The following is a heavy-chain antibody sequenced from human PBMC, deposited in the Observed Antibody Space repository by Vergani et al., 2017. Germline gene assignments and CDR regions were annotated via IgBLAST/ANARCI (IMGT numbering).Heavy chain of an antibody. CDR1: GYTFTRYS. J-gene: IGHJ6*02. D-gene: IGHD2-15*01. CDR3: ARDRCGGGSCRTYYYYGMDV. V-gene: IGHV7-4-1*02. CDR2: IYTNTGNP. Sequence: QVQLVQSGSELMKPGASVKVSCKASGYTFTRYSNNWVRQAPGHGLEWMGWIYTNTGNPTYAQDFTGRFVFSLDTSVSTAYLQISSLKAEDTAVYYCARDRCGGGSCRTYYYYGMDVWGQGTTVTVSS.